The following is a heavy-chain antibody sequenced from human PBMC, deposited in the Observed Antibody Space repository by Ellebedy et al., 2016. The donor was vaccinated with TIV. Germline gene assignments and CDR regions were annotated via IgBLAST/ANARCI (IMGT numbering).Heavy chain of an antibody. V-gene: IGHV1-46*01. CDR2: INPSSGST. Sequence: ASVKVSXXASGYTFTSNYLHWVRQAPGQGLAWMGIINPSSGSTRYAQGTRYAQKFQGRVTMTRDTSTSTVYMQLSSLTSEDTAVYYCTTITINWFDPWGQGTLVTVSS. CDR3: TTITINWFDP. CDR1: GYTFTSNY. D-gene: IGHD1-1*01. J-gene: IGHJ5*02.